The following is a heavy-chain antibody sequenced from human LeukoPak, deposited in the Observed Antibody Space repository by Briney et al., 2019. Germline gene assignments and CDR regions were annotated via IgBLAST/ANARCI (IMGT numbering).Heavy chain of an antibody. D-gene: IGHD3-10*01. Sequence: SETLSLTCTVSGGSISSYYWSWIRQPPGKGLEWLGYIYYSGSTNYNPSLKSRVTISVDTSKNQFSLKLSSVTAADAAVYYCARRDYGSGTPWYGMDVWGQGTTVTVSS. CDR3: ARRDYGSGTPWYGMDV. J-gene: IGHJ6*02. CDR1: GGSISSYY. CDR2: IYYSGST. V-gene: IGHV4-59*08.